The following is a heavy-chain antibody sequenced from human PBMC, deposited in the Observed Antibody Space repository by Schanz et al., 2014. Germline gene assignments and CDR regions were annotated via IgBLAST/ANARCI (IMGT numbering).Heavy chain of an antibody. V-gene: IGHV3-7*05. CDR1: TFTFSSDW. CDR3: ARIGGSVFDY. J-gene: IGHJ4*02. CDR2: IKEDGSVK. D-gene: IGHD3-10*01. Sequence: EVQLVQSGGGLVQPGGSLRLSCAASTFTFSSDWMSWVRQAPGKGLEWVANIKEDGSVKDYVDSVKGRFTISRDNSKNSLYLQMNSLRAEDTAVYYCARIGGSVFDYWAQGTLXTVSS.